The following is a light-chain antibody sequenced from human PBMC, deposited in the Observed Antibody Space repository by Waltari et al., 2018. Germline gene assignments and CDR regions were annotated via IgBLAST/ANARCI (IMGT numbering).Light chain of an antibody. CDR2: DAS. CDR3: QQRSDWPRT. J-gene: IGKJ1*01. V-gene: IGKV3-11*01. Sequence: EIVLTQSPATLSLSPGDRAPLSCRARQSIGTFLAWLQQKPGQAPSLLIYDASYRATDIPARFSGAGSGTDFTLTISSLEPEDFAVYFCQQRSDWPRTFGQGTRVEIK. CDR1: QSIGTF.